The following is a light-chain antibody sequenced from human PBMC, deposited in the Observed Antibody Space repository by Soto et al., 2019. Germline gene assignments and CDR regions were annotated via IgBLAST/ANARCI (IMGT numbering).Light chain of an antibody. V-gene: IGKV1-39*01. CDR1: QTISTY. Sequence: DIQMTQSPSSLSASVGDRVTITCRASQTISTYLNWYQQKPGKAPRLLIYDASSLLSGVPSRFSGSGSGTDFTLTIASLQPEDDSTYYCQQSDSTPYTFGQGTKVEI. CDR3: QQSDSTPYT. CDR2: DAS. J-gene: IGKJ2*01.